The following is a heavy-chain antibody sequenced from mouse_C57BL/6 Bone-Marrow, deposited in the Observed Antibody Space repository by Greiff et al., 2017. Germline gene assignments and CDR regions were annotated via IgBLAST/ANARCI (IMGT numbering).Heavy chain of an antibody. V-gene: IGHV3-6*01. Sequence: ESGPGLVKPSQSLSLTCSVTGYSITSGYYWNWIRQFPGNKLEWMGYISYDGSNNYNPSLKNRISITRDTSKNQFFLKLNSGTTEDTATYYCAREGGYYYGSSMDYWGQGTSVTGSS. CDR2: ISYDGSN. J-gene: IGHJ4*01. CDR3: AREGGYYYGSSMDY. CDR1: GYSITSGYY. D-gene: IGHD1-1*01.